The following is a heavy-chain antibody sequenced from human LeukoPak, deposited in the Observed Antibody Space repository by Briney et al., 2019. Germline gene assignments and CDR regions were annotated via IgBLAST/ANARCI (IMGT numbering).Heavy chain of an antibody. CDR2: TYYRSKWYN. J-gene: IGHJ3*02. V-gene: IGHV6-1*01. D-gene: IGHD6-13*01. CDR3: ARLSVAAAGTHDAFDI. Sequence: SQTLSLTCATSGDSVSSNSAAWNWIRQSPSGGLEWLGRTYYRSKWYNDYAVSVKSRITINPDTSKNQFSLQLNSVTPEDTAVYYCARLSVAAAGTHDAFDIWGQGTMVTVSS. CDR1: GDSVSSNSAA.